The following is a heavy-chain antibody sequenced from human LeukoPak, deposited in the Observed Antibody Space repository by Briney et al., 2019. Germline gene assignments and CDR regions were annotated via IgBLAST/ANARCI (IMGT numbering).Heavy chain of an antibody. J-gene: IGHJ6*03. CDR2: MNPNSGNT. V-gene: IGHV1-8*03. CDR1: GYTFTSYD. CDR3: ARVALAARFYYYYMDV. D-gene: IGHD6-6*01. Sequence: ASVKVSCKASGYTFTSYDINWVRQATGQGLEWMGWMNPNSGNTGYAQKFQGRVTITRNTSISTAYMELSSLRSDDTAVYYCARVALAARFYYYYMDVWGKGTTVTVSS.